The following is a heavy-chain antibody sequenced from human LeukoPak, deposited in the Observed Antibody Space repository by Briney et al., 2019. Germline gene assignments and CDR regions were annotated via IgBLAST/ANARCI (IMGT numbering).Heavy chain of an antibody. J-gene: IGHJ5*02. Sequence: PSETLSLTCTVSGGSISSSSYYWGWIRQPPGKGLEWIGSIYYSGSTYYNPSLKSRVTISVDTSKNQFSLKLSSVTAADTAVYYCARDREWLVRGTWFDPWGQGTLVTVSS. D-gene: IGHD6-19*01. CDR2: IYYSGST. V-gene: IGHV4-39*07. CDR1: GGSISSSSYY. CDR3: ARDREWLVRGTWFDP.